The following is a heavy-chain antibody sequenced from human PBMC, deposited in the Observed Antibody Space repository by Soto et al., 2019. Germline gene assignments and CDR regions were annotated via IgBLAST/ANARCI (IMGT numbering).Heavy chain of an antibody. CDR2: IIPIFGTA. V-gene: IGHV1-69*13. J-gene: IGHJ6*02. D-gene: IGHD3-22*01. CDR1: GGTFSSYA. CDR3: ASYDSSGYRTPYYYYGMDV. Sequence: GASVKVSCKASGGTFSSYAISWVRQAPGQGLEWMGGIIPIFGTANYAQKFQGRVTITADESTSTAYMELSSLRSEDTAVYYCASYDSSGYRTPYYYYGMDVWGQGTTVTVSS.